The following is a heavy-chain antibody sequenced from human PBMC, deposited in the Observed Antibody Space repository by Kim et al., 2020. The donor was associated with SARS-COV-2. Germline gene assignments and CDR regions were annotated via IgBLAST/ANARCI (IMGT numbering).Heavy chain of an antibody. Sequence: GGSLRLSCAVSGFTLSNAWMKWVRQAPGKGLEWIGRIKAKSDGGTTDYAASVKGRFIISRDDSESTLNLQMNSLKSEETAVYYCAAYRSGMVRGVIQRFDFWGQGTLVTVSS. V-gene: IGHV3-15*01. D-gene: IGHD3-10*01. CDR1: GFTLSNAW. J-gene: IGHJ4*02. CDR2: IKAKSDGGTT. CDR3: AAYRSGMVRGVIQRFDF.